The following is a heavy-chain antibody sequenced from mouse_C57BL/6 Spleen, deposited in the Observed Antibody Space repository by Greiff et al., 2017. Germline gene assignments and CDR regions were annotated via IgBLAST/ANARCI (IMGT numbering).Heavy chain of an antibody. V-gene: IGHV14-3*01. J-gene: IGHJ4*01. CDR3: ARNFGAPDMDY. CDR2: IDPANGNT. CDR1: GFNIKNTY. Sequence: VQLQQSVAELVRPGASVTLSCTASGFNIKNTYMHWVKQRPEQGLEWIGRIDPANGNTKYAPKFQGKATITADTSSTTAYLQLSSLTSEDTAIYCGARNFGAPDMDYWGQGTSVTVSS.